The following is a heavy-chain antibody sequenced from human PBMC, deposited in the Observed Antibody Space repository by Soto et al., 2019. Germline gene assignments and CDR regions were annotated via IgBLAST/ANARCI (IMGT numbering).Heavy chain of an antibody. CDR1: GDSVSRSNW. D-gene: IGHD6-13*01. Sequence: XXTLSLPCDVSGDSVSRSNWWTWVRQSPVKGLEWIGEIYHSGSTNNNPSLKSRVTISVDKSKNQFSLKLSSVNAADTAIYYCARGAAGAAYGMDVWGQGTTVTVSS. CDR3: ARGAAGAAYGMDV. V-gene: IGHV4-4*02. J-gene: IGHJ6*02. CDR2: IYHSGST.